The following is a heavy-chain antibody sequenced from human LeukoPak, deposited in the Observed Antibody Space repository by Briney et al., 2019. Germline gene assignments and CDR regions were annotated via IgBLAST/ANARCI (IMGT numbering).Heavy chain of an antibody. CDR3: ASHVLRFLEWFSLDY. J-gene: IGHJ4*02. CDR2: IYSGGST. V-gene: IGHV3-66*02. D-gene: IGHD3-3*01. CDR1: GFTVSSNY. Sequence: GGSLRLSCAASGFTVSSNYMSWVRQAPGKGLEWVSVIYSGGSTYYADSVKGRFTISRDNSKNTLYLQMNSLRAEDTAVYYCASHVLRFLEWFSLDYWGQGTLVTVSP.